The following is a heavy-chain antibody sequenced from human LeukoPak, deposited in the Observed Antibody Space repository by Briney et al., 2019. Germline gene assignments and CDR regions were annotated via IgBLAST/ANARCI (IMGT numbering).Heavy chain of an antibody. V-gene: IGHV3-30*01. D-gene: IGHD4-23*01. CDR1: GFTFSSYA. Sequence: QPGTSLRLSSAASGFTFSSYAMHCFRQAPPKGLEWVAVISYDGSNKYYADSVKGRFTISRDNSKNTLYLQMNSLRAEDTAVYYCARDRSTVVTDWEYLFDYWGQGTLVTVSS. CDR2: ISYDGSNK. J-gene: IGHJ4*02. CDR3: ARDRSTVVTDWEYLFDY.